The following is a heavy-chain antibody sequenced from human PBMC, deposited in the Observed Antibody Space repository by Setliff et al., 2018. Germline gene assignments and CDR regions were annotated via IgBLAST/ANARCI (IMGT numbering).Heavy chain of an antibody. J-gene: IGHJ6*03. CDR3: ARMSGFQYMDV. V-gene: IGHV4-4*07. CDR1: GGSLSSYNY. CDR2: IYTDGST. D-gene: IGHD3-3*01. Sequence: PSETLSLTCTVSGGSLSSYNYWSWIRQPAGKGLEWIGQIYTDGSTNYNPSLKSRVTISVDTSKNQFSLKLSSVTAADTAVYYCARMSGFQYMDVWGKGTTVTVSS.